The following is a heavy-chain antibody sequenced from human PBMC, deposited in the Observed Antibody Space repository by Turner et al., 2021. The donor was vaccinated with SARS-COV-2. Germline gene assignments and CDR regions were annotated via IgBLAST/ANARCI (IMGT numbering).Heavy chain of an antibody. J-gene: IGHJ4*02. V-gene: IGHV1-46*01. CDR2: IHPSDGRT. Sequence: QVQLVQSGAEVKKPGASVKLSCKASGYNFTTYYTHWVRQAPGQGLEWMGIIHPSDGRTDYPQRFQGRVTMTRDTSTSTVHMELSSLISEDTAVYYCATVVGAVWGQGTLVIVSS. CDR1: GYNFTTYY. CDR3: ATVVGAV. D-gene: IGHD6-6*01.